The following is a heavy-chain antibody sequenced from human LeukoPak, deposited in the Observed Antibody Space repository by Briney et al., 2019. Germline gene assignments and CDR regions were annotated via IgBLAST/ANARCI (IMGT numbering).Heavy chain of an antibody. J-gene: IGHJ4*02. CDR3: AREGGPYRPLDY. CDR2: VNLQGST. Sequence: PSETLSLTCGVSGGSITNTNYWTWVRQPPGKGLEWIGEVNLQGSTNYNPSLMGRVAIAVDTSENHISLQLTSVTAADTAVYYCAREGGPYRPLDYSGQGTLVTVSS. CDR1: GGSITNTNY. V-gene: IGHV4-4*02.